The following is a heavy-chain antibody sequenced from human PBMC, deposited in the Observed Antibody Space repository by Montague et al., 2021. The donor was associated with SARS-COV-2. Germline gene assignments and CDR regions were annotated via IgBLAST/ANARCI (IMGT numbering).Heavy chain of an antibody. V-gene: IGHV3-30*04. Sequence: SLRLSCAASGFTFSSYAMHWVRQAPGKGLEWVAVISYDGSNKYYADSVKGRFTISRDNSKNTLYLQMNSLRAEDTAVYYCARDPDSSSWYDDVFDIWGQGTMVTVSS. CDR2: ISYDGSNK. CDR1: GFTFSSYA. CDR3: ARDPDSSSWYDDVFDI. D-gene: IGHD6-13*01. J-gene: IGHJ3*02.